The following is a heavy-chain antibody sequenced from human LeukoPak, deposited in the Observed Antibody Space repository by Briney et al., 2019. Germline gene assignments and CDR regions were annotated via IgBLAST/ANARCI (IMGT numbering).Heavy chain of an antibody. D-gene: IGHD3-22*01. CDR2: IIPIFGTA. V-gene: IGHV1-69*13. CDR3: ARATYYYDSSGYYPYHFDY. CDR1: GGTFSSYA. J-gene: IGHJ4*02. Sequence: SVKVSCKASGGTFSSYAISWVRQAPGQGLEWMGGIIPIFGTANYAQKFQGRVTITADESTSTAYMELSSLRSEDTAVYYCARATYYYDSSGYYPYHFDYWGQGTLVTVSS.